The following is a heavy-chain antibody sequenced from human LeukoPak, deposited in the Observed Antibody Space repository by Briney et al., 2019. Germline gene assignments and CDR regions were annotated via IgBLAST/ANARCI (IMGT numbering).Heavy chain of an antibody. V-gene: IGHV4-59*01. CDR3: ARAYYDYVWGSYRYSAWFDP. CDR2: IYYSGST. D-gene: IGHD3-16*02. Sequence: SETLSLTCTVSGGSISSYYWSWIRQPPGKGLEWIGYIYYSGSTNYNPSLKSRVTISVDTSKNQFSLKLSSVTAADTAVCYCARAYYDYVWGSYRYSAWFDPWGQGTLVTVSS. CDR1: GGSISSYY. J-gene: IGHJ5*02.